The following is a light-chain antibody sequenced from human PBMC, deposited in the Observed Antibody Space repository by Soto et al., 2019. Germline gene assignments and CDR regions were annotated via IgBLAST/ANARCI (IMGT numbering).Light chain of an antibody. V-gene: IGLV2-14*01. CDR3: SSFTTSSTLV. Sequence: QSVLTQPASVSGSPGQPITISCIGTSSDVGSFASVAWYQHNPGKAPKLMIYDVSNRPSGVSSRFSGSKSGNTASLSISGLQTEDEATYYCSSFTTSSTLVFGTGTKLTVL. J-gene: IGLJ1*01. CDR2: DVS. CDR1: SSDVGSFAS.